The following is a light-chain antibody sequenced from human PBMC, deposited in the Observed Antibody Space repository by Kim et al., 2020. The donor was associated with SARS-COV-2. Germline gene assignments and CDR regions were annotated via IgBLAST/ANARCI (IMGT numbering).Light chain of an antibody. V-gene: IGLV6-57*03. Sequence: GNTVTISCTRSSGNIASNYVQWYQQRPGSAPTSVIYEDNQRPSGVPDRFSGSIDSSSNSASLTISGLKTEDEADYYCQSYDSSNVVFGGGTQLTVL. CDR1: SGNIASNY. CDR3: QSYDSSNVV. CDR2: EDN. J-gene: IGLJ2*01.